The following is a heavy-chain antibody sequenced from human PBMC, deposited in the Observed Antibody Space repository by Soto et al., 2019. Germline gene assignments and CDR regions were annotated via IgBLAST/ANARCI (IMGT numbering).Heavy chain of an antibody. CDR1: GFTFSSYG. D-gene: IGHD3-22*01. CDR3: AKLDSSGYYGYYYYGMDV. J-gene: IGHJ6*02. V-gene: IGHV3-30*18. CDR2: ISYDGSNK. Sequence: QVQLVESRGGVVQPGRSLRLSCAASGFTFSSYGMHWVRQAPGKGLEWVAVISYDGSNKYYADSVKGRFTISRDNSKNTLYLQMNSLRAEDTAVYYCAKLDSSGYYGYYYYGMDVWGQGTTVTVSS.